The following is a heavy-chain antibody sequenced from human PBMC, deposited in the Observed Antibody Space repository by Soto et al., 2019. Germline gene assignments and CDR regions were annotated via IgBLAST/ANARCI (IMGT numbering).Heavy chain of an antibody. J-gene: IGHJ5*02. Sequence: QITLKESGPTLVKPTQTLTLTCTFSGFSLSTSGVGVGWIRQPPGKALEWLALIYWDDDKRYSPSLKSRLTITKDTSNNQVVLTMTNMDPVDTATYYCAHRLESRGVPWFDPWGQGTLVTVSS. D-gene: IGHD3-10*01. V-gene: IGHV2-5*02. CDR3: AHRLESRGVPWFDP. CDR1: GFSLSTSGVG. CDR2: IYWDDDK.